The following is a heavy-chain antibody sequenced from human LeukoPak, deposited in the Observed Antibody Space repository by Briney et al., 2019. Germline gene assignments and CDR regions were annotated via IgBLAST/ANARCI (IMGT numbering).Heavy chain of an antibody. Sequence: GRSLRLSCAASGFTFSSYAMHWVRQAPGKGLEWVALISYDGSNKYYADSVKGRFTISRDNSKNTLYLQMNSLRAEDTAVYYCATDILTGYYITDIDYWGQGTLVTVSS. CDR3: ATDILTGYYITDIDY. CDR2: ISYDGSNK. CDR1: GFTFSSYA. D-gene: IGHD3-9*01. J-gene: IGHJ4*02. V-gene: IGHV3-30-3*01.